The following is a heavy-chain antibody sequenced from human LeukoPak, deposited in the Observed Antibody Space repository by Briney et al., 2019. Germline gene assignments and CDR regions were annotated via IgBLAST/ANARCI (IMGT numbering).Heavy chain of an antibody. J-gene: IGHJ6*02. V-gene: IGHV3-30-3*01. Sequence: GGSLRLSRAASGFTFSSYAMHWVRQGPGKGLEWVGTISYHGNNEYYADSVKGRFTISRDNSKNTLYLQMNSLRTEDTAAYYCARDRVQLWNYGMDVWGQGTTVTVSS. CDR3: ARDRVQLWNYGMDV. D-gene: IGHD1-1*01. CDR1: GFTFSSYA. CDR2: ISYHGNNE.